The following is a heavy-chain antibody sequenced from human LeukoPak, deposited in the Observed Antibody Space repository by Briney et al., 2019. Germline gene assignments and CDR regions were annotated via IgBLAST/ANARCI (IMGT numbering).Heavy chain of an antibody. V-gene: IGHV3-23*01. J-gene: IGHJ4*02. CDR3: AKARGATYGTYYFDY. CDR2: SGSGGDT. D-gene: IGHD4/OR15-4a*01. CDR1: GFTFSSYA. Sequence: GGSPRLSCAASGFTFSSYAMNWVRQAPGKGLEWVSISGSGGDTYYADSVKGRFTISRDNSKDTLYLQMNSLRAEDTAVYYCAKARGATYGTYYFDYWGQGTLVTVSS.